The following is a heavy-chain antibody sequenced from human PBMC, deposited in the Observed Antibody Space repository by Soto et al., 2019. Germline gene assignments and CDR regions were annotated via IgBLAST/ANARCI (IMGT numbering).Heavy chain of an antibody. Sequence: GGSLRLSCAASGFTVSSYAMHWVRQAPGKGLEWVAVISYEGSNKYYADSVKGRFTISRDNSKNTLYLQMNSLRAEDTSVYYCVRDQTTMVRGVIITPKYYYYYGMDVWGQGTTVTVSS. CDR1: GFTVSSYA. V-gene: IGHV3-30-3*01. CDR2: ISYEGSNK. D-gene: IGHD3-10*01. J-gene: IGHJ6*02. CDR3: VRDQTTMVRGVIITPKYYYYYGMDV.